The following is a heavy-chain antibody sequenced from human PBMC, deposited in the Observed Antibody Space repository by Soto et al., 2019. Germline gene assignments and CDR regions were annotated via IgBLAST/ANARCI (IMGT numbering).Heavy chain of an antibody. D-gene: IGHD5-12*01. V-gene: IGHV6-1*01. CDR2: TYYRSKWYN. Sequence: SQTLSLTCAISGDSVSSNSTAWNWIRQSPSRGLEWLGRTYYRSKWYNDYAVSEKSRITINPDTSKNQLFMQLNSVTPEDTAFYYRARDSDIGGRCYFDYWGQGTLVTVSS. J-gene: IGHJ4*02. CDR1: GDSVSSNSTA. CDR3: ARDSDIGGRCYFDY.